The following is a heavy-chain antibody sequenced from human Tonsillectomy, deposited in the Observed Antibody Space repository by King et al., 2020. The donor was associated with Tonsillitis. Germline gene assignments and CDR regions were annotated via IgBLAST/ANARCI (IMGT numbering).Heavy chain of an antibody. D-gene: IGHD6-13*01. Sequence: QLVQSGAEVKKPGESLKISCKGSGYSFTSYWIGWVRQMPGKGLEWMGIIYPGDSDTRYSPSFQAQVTISADKSISTAYLQWSRLKASDPARYYCWRLCFPYSGSSWYETCEEYFQHWGQGPLVPVSS. CDR3: WRLCFPYSGSSWYETCEEYFQH. V-gene: IGHV5-51*01. J-gene: IGHJ1*01. CDR2: IYPGDSDT. CDR1: GYSFTSYW.